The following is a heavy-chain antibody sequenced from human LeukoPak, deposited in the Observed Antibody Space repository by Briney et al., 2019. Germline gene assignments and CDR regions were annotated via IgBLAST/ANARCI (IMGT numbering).Heavy chain of an antibody. V-gene: IGHV1-2*02. CDR2: INPSSGGT. Sequence: ASVKVSCKASGYTFTAYFFHWLRQAPGQGLEWMGWINPSSGGTKYAQQFQGRVTMTRDTSISTIYMEVRSLRGNDTAVYYCARDLPFDGYSGSNREHWGQGTLVTVSS. D-gene: IGHD1-26*01. CDR3: ARDLPFDGYSGSNREH. J-gene: IGHJ4*02. CDR1: GYTFTAYF.